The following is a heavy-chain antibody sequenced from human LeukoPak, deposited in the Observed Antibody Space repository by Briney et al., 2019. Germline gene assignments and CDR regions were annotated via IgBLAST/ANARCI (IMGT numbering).Heavy chain of an antibody. D-gene: IGHD6-13*01. V-gene: IGHV4-31*03. Sequence: SETLSLTCTVSGGSISDDTYYWSWVRQHPGKGLEWIGYIYYSGSTYYNPSLKSRVTISVDTSNNHFSLKLSSVTAADTAVYYCARERTAAGNYGMDGWGQGTLVTVSS. CDR1: GGSISDDTYY. J-gene: IGHJ6*02. CDR2: IYYSGST. CDR3: ARERTAAGNYGMDG.